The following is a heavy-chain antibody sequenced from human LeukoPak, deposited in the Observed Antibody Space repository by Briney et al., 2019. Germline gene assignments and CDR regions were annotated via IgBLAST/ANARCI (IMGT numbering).Heavy chain of an antibody. CDR2: LSSSGSTI. Sequence: GGSLRLSCAASAFTFSSYEMNWARQAPGKGLEWVAYLSSSGSTIYHADSVKGRFTISRDNANNSLYLQMNSLRVEDTAVYYCARGASGWSYYFDYWGQGTLVTVSS. V-gene: IGHV3-48*03. J-gene: IGHJ4*02. D-gene: IGHD6-19*01. CDR1: AFTFSSYE. CDR3: ARGASGWSYYFDY.